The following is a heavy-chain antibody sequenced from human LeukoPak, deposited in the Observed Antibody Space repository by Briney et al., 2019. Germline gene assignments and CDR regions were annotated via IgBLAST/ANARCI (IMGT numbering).Heavy chain of an antibody. J-gene: IGHJ6*03. Sequence: ASVKVSCKASGYTFTSYDINWVRQATGQGLEWMGWMNPNSGNTGYAQKFQGRVTITRNTSISTAYMELSSLRSEDTAVYYCARVVRFLEWSRPRPYSYMDVWGKGTTVTASS. D-gene: IGHD3-3*01. CDR1: GYTFTSYD. CDR2: MNPNSGNT. V-gene: IGHV1-8*03. CDR3: ARVVRFLEWSRPRPYSYMDV.